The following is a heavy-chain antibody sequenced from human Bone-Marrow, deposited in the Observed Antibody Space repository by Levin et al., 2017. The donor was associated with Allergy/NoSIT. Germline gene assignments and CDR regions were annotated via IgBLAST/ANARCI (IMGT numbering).Heavy chain of an antibody. CDR1: GFTVSNNY. CDR3: GRLDFHRGSYY. CDR2: MYSGGST. J-gene: IGHJ4*02. Sequence: GGSLRLSCVVSGFTVSNNYVSWVRQAPGKGLEWVSVMYSGGSTYYADSVKGRFTISRDNSKNTVYLQMNSLRAGDTAVYYCGRLDFHRGSYYWGQGALVTVSS. D-gene: IGHD3-10*01. V-gene: IGHV3-66*04.